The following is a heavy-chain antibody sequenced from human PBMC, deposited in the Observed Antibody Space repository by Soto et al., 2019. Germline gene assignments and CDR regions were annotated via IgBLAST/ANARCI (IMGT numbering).Heavy chain of an antibody. J-gene: IGHJ4*02. CDR1: GGSISSSSYY. CDR3: ARSPSFSGGCPNFDS. Sequence: SETLSLTCTVSGGSISSSSYYWSWIRQHPGKGLEWIGYIYYSGSTYYNPSLKSRVTISVDTSKNQFSLKLSSVTAADTAVYYCARSPSFSGGCPNFDSGGKGTLVTVSS. CDR2: IYYSGST. D-gene: IGHD6-19*01. V-gene: IGHV4-31*03.